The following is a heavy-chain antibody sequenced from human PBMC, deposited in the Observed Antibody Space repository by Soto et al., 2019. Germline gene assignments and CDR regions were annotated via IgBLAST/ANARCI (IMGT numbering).Heavy chain of an antibody. D-gene: IGHD2-2*01. CDR3: ARDEVPAANWLDR. V-gene: IGHV1-18*04. Sequence: ASVKVSCKASGYTFTSYYMHWVRQAPGQGLEWMGWISGYNGNTKYADKLQGRVTMTTDTSTTTAYMELRSLRSDDTAVYYCARDEVPAANWLDRWGQGTLVTVSS. CDR1: GYTFTSYY. CDR2: ISGYNGNT. J-gene: IGHJ5*02.